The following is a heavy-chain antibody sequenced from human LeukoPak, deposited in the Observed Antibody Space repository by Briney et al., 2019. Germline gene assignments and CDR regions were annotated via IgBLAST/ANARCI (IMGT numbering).Heavy chain of an antibody. CDR2: IYSSGTT. V-gene: IGHV4-61*02. Sequence: PSDTLSLTCTVSGDFISNDNYYGSWIRQPAGRGLEWNGRIYSSGTTNYNPSLKSRVIISVNTSKNQFSLTVASVTAADTAVYYCARGRGTTVTTYYFENWGQGTRVIVSS. CDR1: GDFISNDNYY. D-gene: IGHD4-17*01. CDR3: ARGRGTTVTTYYFEN. J-gene: IGHJ4*02.